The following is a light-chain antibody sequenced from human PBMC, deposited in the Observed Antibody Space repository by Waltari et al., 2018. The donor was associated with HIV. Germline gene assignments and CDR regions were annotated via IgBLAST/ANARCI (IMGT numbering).Light chain of an antibody. CDR3: SSYVGSSTQGV. CDR1: SSDIGDNTT. V-gene: IGLV2-8*01. J-gene: IGLJ1*01. Sequence: ALTQPSSASGSPGQSVTISCTGISSDIGDNTTVSWYQRYPGKTPKLMISEVIRRPSGVPDRFSGSRSANGASLTIAGLQTEDEADYYCSSYVGSSTQGVFGTGTKVTV. CDR2: EVI.